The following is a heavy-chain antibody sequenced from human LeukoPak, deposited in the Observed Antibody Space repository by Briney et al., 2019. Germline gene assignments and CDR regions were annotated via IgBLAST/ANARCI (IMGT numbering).Heavy chain of an antibody. CDR2: IYPGDSHT. CDR1: GYNFRIYW. CDR3: VRQYSSDWYFDY. V-gene: IGHV5-51*01. D-gene: IGHD6-19*01. Sequence: GESLKISCKGSGYNFRIYWIGWERQLPGKGLEWMAIIYPGDSHTRYSPSFQGQATISVDKSISTAYLQWSSLTASDTAIYYCVRQYSSDWYFDYWGQGTLVTVSS. J-gene: IGHJ4*02.